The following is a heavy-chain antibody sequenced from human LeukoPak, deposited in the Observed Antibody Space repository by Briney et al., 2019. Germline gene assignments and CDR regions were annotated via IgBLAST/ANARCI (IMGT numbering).Heavy chain of an antibody. CDR2: ISSSSSTI. J-gene: IGHJ4*02. V-gene: IGHV3-11*04. Sequence: GGSLRLSCAASGLTFSDYYMSWIRQAPGKGLEWVSYISSSSSTIYYADSVKGRFTISRDNAKNSLYLQMNSLRAEDTAVYYCARGRSNNYFDYWGQGTLVTVSS. CDR3: ARGRSNNYFDY. D-gene: IGHD4-11*01. CDR1: GLTFSDYY.